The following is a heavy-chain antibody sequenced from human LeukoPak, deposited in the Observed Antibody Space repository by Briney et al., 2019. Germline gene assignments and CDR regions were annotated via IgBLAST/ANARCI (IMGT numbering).Heavy chain of an antibody. CDR2: ISYDGSNK. J-gene: IGHJ4*02. D-gene: IGHD1-7*01. CDR1: GFTFSSYG. Sequence: GGSLRLSCAASGFTFSSYGMHWVRQAPGKGLEWVAVISYDGSNKYYADSVKGRFTIFRDNSKNTLYLQMNSLRAEDTAVYYCAFMITGTSFDYWGQGTLVTVSS. V-gene: IGHV3-30*03. CDR3: AFMITGTSFDY.